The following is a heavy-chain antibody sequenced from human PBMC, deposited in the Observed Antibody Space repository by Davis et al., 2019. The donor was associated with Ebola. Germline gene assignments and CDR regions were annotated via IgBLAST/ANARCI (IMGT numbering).Heavy chain of an antibody. D-gene: IGHD3-16*01. CDR2: ISASNGNT. Sequence: AASVKVSCKASGYTFTSYGISWVRQAPGQGLEWVGWISASNGNTNYAQKVQGSVTMTTDTSTSTAYMELRSLRSDDTAVYYCATLGGGCYFDYWGQGTLVTVSS. CDR3: ATLGGGCYFDY. CDR1: GYTFTSYG. J-gene: IGHJ4*02. V-gene: IGHV1-18*01.